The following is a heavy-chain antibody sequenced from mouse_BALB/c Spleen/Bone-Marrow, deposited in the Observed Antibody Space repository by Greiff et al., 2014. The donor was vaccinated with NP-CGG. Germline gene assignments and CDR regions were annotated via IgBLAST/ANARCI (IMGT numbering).Heavy chain of an antibody. CDR3: TRSGYYGYGWYFDV. J-gene: IGHJ1*01. Sequence: VQLQQFGAELVKPGASVKLSCRVSGYTFTNYFVYWVKQRPGQGLEWIGEINPSNDTPNFNEKFKSKATLTVDKSSSTAYMQLSSLTSEDSAVYYCTRSGYYGYGWYFDVWGAGTTVTVSS. V-gene: IGHV1S81*02. CDR2: INPSNDTP. D-gene: IGHD1-2*01. CDR1: GYTFTNYF.